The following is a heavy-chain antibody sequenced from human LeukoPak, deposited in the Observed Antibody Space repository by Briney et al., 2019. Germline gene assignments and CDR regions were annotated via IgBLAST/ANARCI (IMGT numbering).Heavy chain of an antibody. J-gene: IGHJ6*02. Sequence: TSETLSLTCAVSGGSISSGGYYWSWIRQHPGKGLEWIGHIFYSGSTYYNPSLKSRVTISVDTSKNQFSLKLTSVTAADTAVYYCARQISGYYGMDVWGQGTTVTVS. CDR3: ARQISGYYGMDV. CDR2: IFYSGST. D-gene: IGHD3-3*01. V-gene: IGHV4-39*01. CDR1: GGSISSGGYY.